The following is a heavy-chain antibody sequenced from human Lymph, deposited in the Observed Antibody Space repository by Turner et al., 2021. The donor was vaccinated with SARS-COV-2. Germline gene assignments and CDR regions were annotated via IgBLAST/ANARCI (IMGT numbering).Heavy chain of an antibody. CDR2: ISGYGGST. J-gene: IGHJ4*02. CDR1: GFPFDDYA. Sequence: EVQLVQSGGGVVQPGGSLRLSCAASGFPFDDYAMHWVRQAPGKGLEWVSLISGYGGSTYYAYSVKGRFTISRDDSKNSLYLQINSLRTEDTALYYCAKEGLSGRRLQFVPYFAYWGQGTLVSVSS. CDR3: AKEGLSGRRLQFVPYFAY. V-gene: IGHV3-43*02. D-gene: IGHD5-12*01.